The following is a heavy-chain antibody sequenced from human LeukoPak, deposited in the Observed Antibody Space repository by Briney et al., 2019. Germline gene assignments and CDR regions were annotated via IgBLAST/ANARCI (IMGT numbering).Heavy chain of an antibody. V-gene: IGHV3-23*01. CDR1: GFTFSSYD. J-gene: IGHJ4*02. CDR2: ISGSGGST. Sequence: GGSLRLSCAASGFTFSSYDMSWVRQAPGNGMEWVSSISGSGGSTYYTDSVKGRFTISRDNSKNTLYLQMNSLRAGDTAVYYCTKEHDYSYYYYFDYWGQGTLVTVSS. CDR3: TKEHDYSYYYYFDY. D-gene: IGHD4-11*01.